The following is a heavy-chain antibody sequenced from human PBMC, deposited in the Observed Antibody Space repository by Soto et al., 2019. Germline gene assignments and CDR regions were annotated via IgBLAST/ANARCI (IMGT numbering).Heavy chain of an antibody. CDR1: GYSFAGYW. V-gene: IGHV5-10-1*01. J-gene: IGHJ4*02. D-gene: IGHD3-22*01. Sequence: GESLKISCKGSGYSFAGYWITWVLQKPGKGLEWMGRIDPSDSQTYYSPSFRGHVTISVTKSITTVFLQWSSLRASDTAMYYCARQIYDSDTGPNFQYYFDSWGQGTPVTVSS. CDR3: ARQIYDSDTGPNFQYYFDS. CDR2: IDPSDSQT.